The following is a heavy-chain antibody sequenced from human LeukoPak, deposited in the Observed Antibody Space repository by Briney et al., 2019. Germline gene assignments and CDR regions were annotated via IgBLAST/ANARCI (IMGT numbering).Heavy chain of an antibody. D-gene: IGHD3-22*01. CDR1: GGSISSYY. CDR3: ARDRSYYDSSGYYYAAFDI. V-gene: IGHV4-59*01. J-gene: IGHJ3*02. CDR2: IYSSGST. Sequence: SETLSLTCTVSGGSISSYYWSWIRQPPGKGLDWIGNIYSSGSTNYNPSLKSRVTISVATSKNQFSLKLSSVTAADTAVYYCARDRSYYDSSGYYYAAFDIWGQGTMVTVSS.